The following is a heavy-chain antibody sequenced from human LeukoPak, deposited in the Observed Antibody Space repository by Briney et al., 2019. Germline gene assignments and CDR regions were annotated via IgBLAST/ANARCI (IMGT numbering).Heavy chain of an antibody. CDR3: ARASGPFDY. V-gene: IGHV3-33*01. D-gene: IGHD3-10*01. J-gene: IGHJ4*02. CDR2: IWNHGSNK. Sequence: GGSLRLSCAASGFTFSIYGMHWVRQAPGKGLEWVAVIWNHGSNKYYADSVKGRFTISRDNSKNTLYLQMNSLRAEDTAVYSCARASGPFDYWGQGTLVTVSS. CDR1: GFTFSIYG.